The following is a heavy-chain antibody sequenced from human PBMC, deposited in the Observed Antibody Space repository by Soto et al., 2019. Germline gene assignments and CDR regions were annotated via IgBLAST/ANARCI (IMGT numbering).Heavy chain of an antibody. CDR1: GGSINSNNW. CDR2: IYHSGTT. D-gene: IGHD2-21*02. Sequence: SETLSLTCTVSGGSINSNNWWNWVRQAPGKGLEWIGEIYHSGTTNHNPSLKSRLTMPVDTSKNQFSLKLSSVTAADTAVYYCARDVEMTVFDYWGQGTLVTVSS. CDR3: ARDVEMTVFDY. V-gene: IGHV4-4*02. J-gene: IGHJ4*02.